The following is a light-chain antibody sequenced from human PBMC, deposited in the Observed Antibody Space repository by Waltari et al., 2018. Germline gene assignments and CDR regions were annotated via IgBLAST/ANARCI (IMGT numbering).Light chain of an antibody. CDR1: QGISSN. CDR3: QQLSIYPYT. J-gene: IGKJ2*01. CDR2: AAS. V-gene: IGKV1-9*01. Sequence: IQLTQSPSSLSASVGDRVTITCQASQGISSNLAWYQQKPGNAPELLIFAASTLQSGVPSRFSGSGSGTDFTLTISSLQPEDFATYYCQQLSIYPYTFGQGTKLEIK.